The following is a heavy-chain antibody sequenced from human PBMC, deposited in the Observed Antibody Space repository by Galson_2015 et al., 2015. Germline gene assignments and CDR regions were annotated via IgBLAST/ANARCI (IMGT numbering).Heavy chain of an antibody. CDR2: ISYAGSNK. J-gene: IGHJ6*03. CDR3: VKASLVVQLELRYYYYYYMDV. V-gene: IGHV3-30*18. Sequence: LRLSCAASGFTFGSSGMPWARQAPGMGLEWVAVISYAGSNKYYADAVKGRFTISSDNSKTTLYLQMNSLRAEDTAVYYCVKASLVVQLELRYYYYYYMDVWGKGTTVTVSS. CDR1: GFTFGSSG. D-gene: IGHD1-1*01.